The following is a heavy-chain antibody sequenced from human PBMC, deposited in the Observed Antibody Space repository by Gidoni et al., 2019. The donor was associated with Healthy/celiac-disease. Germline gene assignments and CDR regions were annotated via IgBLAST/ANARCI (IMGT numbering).Heavy chain of an antibody. Sequence: QVQLVESGGGVVQPGRSLRLSCAASGFTFSSYAMHWVRQAPGKGLEWVAVISYDGSNKYYADSVKGRFTIARDNSKNTLYLQMNSLRAEDTAVYYCARESIHGGKGYWGQGTLVTVSS. CDR3: ARESIHGGKGY. V-gene: IGHV3-30-3*01. CDR2: ISYDGSNK. J-gene: IGHJ4*02. D-gene: IGHD1-26*01. CDR1: GFTFSSYA.